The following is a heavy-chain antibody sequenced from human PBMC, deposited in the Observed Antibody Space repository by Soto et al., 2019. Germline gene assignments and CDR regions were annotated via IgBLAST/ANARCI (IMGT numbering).Heavy chain of an antibody. CDR2: MSPNSGAT. J-gene: IGHJ6*02. CDR1: GYTFTSYD. Sequence: QVQLVQSGAEVTKPGASVKVSCKASGYTFTSYDINWVRQATGQGLEWMGWMSPNSGATGYAQKFQGRVTMTRDTPISTGHMEPKNLRSEGTANYYCARGVGNGGDVWGQGGTVPV. V-gene: IGHV1-8*01. D-gene: IGHD2-8*01. CDR3: ARGVGNGGDV.